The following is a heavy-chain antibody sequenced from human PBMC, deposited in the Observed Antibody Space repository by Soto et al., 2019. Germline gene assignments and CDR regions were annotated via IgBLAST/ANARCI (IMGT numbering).Heavy chain of an antibody. CDR3: AKDRGYNNYGGAFDV. V-gene: IGHV3-7*03. D-gene: IGHD4-4*01. Sequence: GGSLRLSCAASGFFFSAYWMSWVRQAPGKGLEWVASIKQDGSETYYLDSVKGRFTFSRDNAKNSLDLQMSSLRAEDTAIYYCAKDRGYNNYGGAFDVWGQGTMVTVSS. CDR1: GFFFSAYW. J-gene: IGHJ3*01. CDR2: IKQDGSET.